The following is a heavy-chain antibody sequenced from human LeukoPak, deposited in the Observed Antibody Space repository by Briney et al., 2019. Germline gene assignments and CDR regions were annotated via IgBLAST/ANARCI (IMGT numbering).Heavy chain of an antibody. CDR3: ARVAGTGSLDY. J-gene: IGHJ4*02. CDR2: IYYSGST. D-gene: IGHD3/OR15-3a*01. CDR1: GGSISSYY. Sequence: SETLSLTCTVSGGSISSYYWSWIRQPPGKGLEWIGYIYYSGSTNYNPSLKSRVTISADTSKNQFSLKLSSVTAADTAVYYCARVAGTGSLDYWGQGTLVTVSS. V-gene: IGHV4-59*01.